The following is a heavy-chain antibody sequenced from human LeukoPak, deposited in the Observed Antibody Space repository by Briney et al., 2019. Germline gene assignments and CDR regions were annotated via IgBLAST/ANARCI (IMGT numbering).Heavy chain of an antibody. CDR2: IRHDGSNK. CDR3: AKVQGSSSWYSSDYFDY. J-gene: IGHJ4*02. CDR1: GFTFSSYG. V-gene: IGHV3-30*02. Sequence: HAGGSLGLSCAASGFTFSSYGMHWVRQAPGKGLEWVAFIRHDGSNKYYADSVKGRFTISRDNSKNTLYLQMNSLRAEDTAVYYCAKVQGSSSWYSSDYFDYWGQGTLVTVSS. D-gene: IGHD6-13*01.